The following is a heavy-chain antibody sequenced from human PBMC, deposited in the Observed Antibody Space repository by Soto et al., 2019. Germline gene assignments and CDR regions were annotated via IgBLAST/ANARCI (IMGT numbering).Heavy chain of an antibody. CDR2: IIPIFGTA. Sequence: QVQLVQSGAEVKKPGSSVKVSCKASGGTFSSYAISWVRQAPGQGLEWMGGIIPIFGTANYAQKFQGRVTLTADESTSTAYMELSSLRAEDTAVYYCARGILHRNHDAFDIWGQGTMVTVSS. CDR3: ARGILHRNHDAFDI. CDR1: GGTFSSYA. V-gene: IGHV1-69*01. J-gene: IGHJ3*02.